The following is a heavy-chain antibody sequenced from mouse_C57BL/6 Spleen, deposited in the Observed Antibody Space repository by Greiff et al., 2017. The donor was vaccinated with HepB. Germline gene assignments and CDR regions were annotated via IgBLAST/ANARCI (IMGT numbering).Heavy chain of an antibody. CDR2: IYPGDGDT. D-gene: IGHD1-1*01. CDR1: GYAFSSSW. CDR3: ARSGYYYGSSYGVFDY. Sequence: VQLQQSGPELVKPGASVKISCKASGYAFSSSWMNWVKQRPGKGLEWIGRIYPGDGDTNYNGKFKGKATLTADKSSSTAYMQLSSLTSEDSAVYFCARSGYYYGSSYGVFDYWGQGTTLTVSS. V-gene: IGHV1-82*01. J-gene: IGHJ2*01.